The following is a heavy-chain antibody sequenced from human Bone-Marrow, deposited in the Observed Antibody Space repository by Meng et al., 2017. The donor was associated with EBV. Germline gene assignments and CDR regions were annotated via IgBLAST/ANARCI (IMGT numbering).Heavy chain of an antibody. J-gene: IGHJ4*02. CDR3: ARRYYDVTGYYYFDF. D-gene: IGHD3-22*01. CDR2: IDVGNANT. CDR1: EKTFRSYA. Sequence: QVKLVQVGCEVNMSGASWKVSCKASEKTFRSYAIHWGRQDPGQSLEWMGWIDVGNANTKYSQKFQDRVTITRETFASTVYMELSRLTSEDTAVYYCARRYYDVTGYYYFDFWGQGTLVTVSS. V-gene: IGHV1-3*01.